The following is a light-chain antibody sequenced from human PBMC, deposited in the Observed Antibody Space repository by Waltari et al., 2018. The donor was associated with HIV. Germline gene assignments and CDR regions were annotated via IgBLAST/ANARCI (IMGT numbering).Light chain of an antibody. Sequence: QSALTQPPSASGSPGPSVTISCTGTSSDVGGYTYVSWYQPHPGKAPKLMIYEVSQRPSGVPDRFSGSKSCNTASLTVSGLQAKDETEYYCSSYAGSNKVVFCGWTKLTVL. CDR1: SSDVGGYTY. CDR3: SSYAGSNKVV. CDR2: EVS. V-gene: IGLV2-8*01. J-gene: IGLJ2*01.